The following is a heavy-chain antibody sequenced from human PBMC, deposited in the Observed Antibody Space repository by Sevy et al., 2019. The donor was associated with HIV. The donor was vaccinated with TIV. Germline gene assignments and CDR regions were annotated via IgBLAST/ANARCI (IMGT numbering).Heavy chain of an antibody. V-gene: IGHV3-23*01. J-gene: IGHJ4*02. CDR3: AKPTSYVYGSSSDPLPYSRNDD. Sequence: GGSLRLSCAASGFTFTSYAMSWVRQAPGKGLEWVSAISGSGGRTYYADSVKGRFTISRDNSKNTLNLQMNSLRAEDTAIYYCAKPTSYVYGSSSDPLPYSRNDDWGQGTLVTVSS. CDR1: GFTFTSYA. CDR2: ISGSGGRT. D-gene: IGHD3-10*01.